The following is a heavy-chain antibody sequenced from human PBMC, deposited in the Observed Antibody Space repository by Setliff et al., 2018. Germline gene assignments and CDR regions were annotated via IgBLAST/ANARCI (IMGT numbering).Heavy chain of an antibody. CDR3: ARWTARAVDY. Sequence: PGGSLRLSCAASGFTFSTYRMHWVRQAPGKGLEWVAVIWDDGVKKYHADSVKGRFTVSRDNAKNSLYLQMSSLRAEDTAVYYCARWTARAVDYWGQGTLVTVSS. D-gene: IGHD6-6*01. CDR1: GFTFSTYR. CDR2: IWDDGVKK. V-gene: IGHV3-33*08. J-gene: IGHJ4*02.